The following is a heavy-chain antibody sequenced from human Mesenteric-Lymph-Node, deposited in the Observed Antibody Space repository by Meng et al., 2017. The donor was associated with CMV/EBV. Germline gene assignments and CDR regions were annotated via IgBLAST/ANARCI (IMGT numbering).Heavy chain of an antibody. CDR3: ARGLSPPEHTSSKWFKRGLTRMDV. CDR1: GGSFNDYY. CDR2: INHSGST. V-gene: IGHV4-34*01. Sequence: ESLKISCAVYGGSFNDYYWSWIRQPPGKGLEWIGEINHSGSTNYNPSLKSRVTMSVDTSKNQFSLKLSSVTAADTAVYYCARGLSPPEHTSSKWFKRGLTRMDVWGQGTTVTVSS. D-gene: IGHD3-22*01. J-gene: IGHJ6*02.